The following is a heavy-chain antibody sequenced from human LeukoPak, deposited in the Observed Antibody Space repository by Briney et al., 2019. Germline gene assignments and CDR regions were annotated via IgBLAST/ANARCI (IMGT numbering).Heavy chain of an antibody. V-gene: IGHV3-23*01. CDR2: ISGSGGST. CDR1: GFTFSTFA. J-gene: IGHJ5*02. Sequence: GGSLRLSCAASGFTFSTFAMSWVRQAPGKGLEWISAISGSGGSTYYADSVKGRFTISRDNSKNTLYLQMNSLRAEDTAVYYCAKIPYSSGWVQNWFDPWGQGTLVTVSS. D-gene: IGHD6-19*01. CDR3: AKIPYSSGWVQNWFDP.